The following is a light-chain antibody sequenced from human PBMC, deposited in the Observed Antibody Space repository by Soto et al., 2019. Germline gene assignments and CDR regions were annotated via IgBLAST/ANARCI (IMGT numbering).Light chain of an antibody. CDR3: QQYDNSVWT. CDR1: QSVSNNY. J-gene: IGKJ1*01. CDR2: DAS. V-gene: IGKV3-20*01. Sequence: EIVLTQSPGTLSLSPWERATLSARVSQSVSNNYLAWYQQKPGQAPRLLIYDASSRATGIPDRFSGSGSGTDFTLTISSLEPEDLAVYYCQQYDNSVWTFGQGTKVDIK.